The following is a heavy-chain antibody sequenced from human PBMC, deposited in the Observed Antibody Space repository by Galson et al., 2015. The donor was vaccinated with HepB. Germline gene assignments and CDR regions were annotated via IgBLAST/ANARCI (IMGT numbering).Heavy chain of an antibody. CDR3: AKDPGVGAIHGVDY. V-gene: IGHV3-23*01. CDR1: GFTFSSYA. CDR2: ISGSGGST. D-gene: IGHD1-26*01. Sequence: SLRLSRAASGFTFSSYAMSWVRQAPGKGLEWVSAISGSGGSTYYADSVKGRFTISRDNSKNTLYLQMNSLRAEDTAVYYCAKDPGVGAIHGVDYWGQGTLVTVSS. J-gene: IGHJ4*02.